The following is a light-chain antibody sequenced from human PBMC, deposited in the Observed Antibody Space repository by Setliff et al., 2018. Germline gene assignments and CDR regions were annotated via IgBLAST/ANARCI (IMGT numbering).Light chain of an antibody. CDR2: AVS. CDR3: NAYTSGSTYV. CDR1: SSDVGSYDL. J-gene: IGLJ1*01. V-gene: IGLV2-14*03. Sequence: QSVLTQPASVSGSPGQSITISCSGTSSDVGSYDLVSWYQQHPGKAPKLIIYAVSDRPSGVSNRFSGSKSGNTASLTISGLQTEDEADYYCNAYTSGSTYVFGTGNKVTVL.